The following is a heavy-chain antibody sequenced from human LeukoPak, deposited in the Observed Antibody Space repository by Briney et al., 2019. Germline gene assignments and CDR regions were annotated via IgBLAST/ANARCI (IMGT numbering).Heavy chain of an antibody. CDR1: GGSINSGGYY. J-gene: IGHJ4*02. V-gene: IGHV4-31*03. Sequence: SETLSLTCTVSGGSINSGGYYWSWIRQHPEKGLEWIGYIYYSGSTYYNPSLRGRVTLSVDTSKNQFSLKLSSVTAADTAVYYCARGPGTAITTFGVAEFDYWGQGTLVTVSS. CDR3: ARGPGTAITTFGVAEFDY. D-gene: IGHD3-3*01. CDR2: IYYSGST.